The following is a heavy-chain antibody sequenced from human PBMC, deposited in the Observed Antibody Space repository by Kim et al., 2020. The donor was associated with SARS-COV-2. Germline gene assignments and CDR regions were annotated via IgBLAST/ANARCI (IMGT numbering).Heavy chain of an antibody. CDR3: ARHMYAVAGTNWFDP. Sequence: PTLKNRLTKSVDTSKNQFSLKLSSVTAADTAVYYCARHMYAVAGTNWFDPWGQGTLVTVSS. D-gene: IGHD6-19*01. V-gene: IGHV4-59*08. J-gene: IGHJ5*02.